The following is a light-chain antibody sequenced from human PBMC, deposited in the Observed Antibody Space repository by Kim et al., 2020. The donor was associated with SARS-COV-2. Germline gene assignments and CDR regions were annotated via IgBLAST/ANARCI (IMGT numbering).Light chain of an antibody. CDR3: HQYNSYSYT. Sequence: DIQMTQSPSTLSASVGDRVTITCRASQSISSWLAWYQQKPGKAPKLLIYKASSLESGVPSRFSGSGSGTEFTLTISSLQPDDFATYYCHQYNSYSYTFGQGTKLEF. V-gene: IGKV1-5*03. CDR2: KAS. CDR1: QSISSW. J-gene: IGKJ2*01.